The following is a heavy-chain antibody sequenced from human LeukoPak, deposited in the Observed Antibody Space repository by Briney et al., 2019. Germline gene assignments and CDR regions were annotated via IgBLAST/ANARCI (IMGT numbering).Heavy chain of an antibody. J-gene: IGHJ4*02. D-gene: IGHD3-10*01. V-gene: IGHV4-39*01. CDR2: IYYSGST. CDR1: GGSISSSSHY. Sequence: SETLSLTCTVSGGSISSSSHYWGWVRQPPGKGLEWIGNIYYSGSTYYNPSVKSRVSISVDTSKNQFSLKLSSVTAADTAAYYCARPVRSYYGSGTYGVDWGQGTLVTVSS. CDR3: ARPVRSYYGSGTYGVD.